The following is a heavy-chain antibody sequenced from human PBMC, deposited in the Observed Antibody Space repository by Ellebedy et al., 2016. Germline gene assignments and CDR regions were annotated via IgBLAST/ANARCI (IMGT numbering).Heavy chain of an antibody. J-gene: IGHJ5*02. CDR2: ISAYNGNT. Sequence: ASVKVSCKASGYTFTSYGISWVRQAPGQGLEWMGWISAYNGNTNYAQKLQGRVTMTTDTSTSTAYMELRSLRSDDTAVYYCARDVKYYDSSGYYSHNWFDPWGQGTLVTVSS. CDR3: ARDVKYYDSSGYYSHNWFDP. CDR1: GYTFTSYG. D-gene: IGHD3-22*01. V-gene: IGHV1-18*01.